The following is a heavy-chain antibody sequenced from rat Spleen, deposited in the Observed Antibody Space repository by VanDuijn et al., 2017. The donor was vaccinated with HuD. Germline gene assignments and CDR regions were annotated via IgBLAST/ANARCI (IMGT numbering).Heavy chain of an antibody. J-gene: IGHJ1*01. CDR1: GFTFSNYG. Sequence: EVQLVESGGGLVQPGRSLKLSCAASGFTFSNYGMHWIRQAPTKGLEWVASISPSGGSTYYRDSVKGRFTISRDNAKNTQYLQMNSLRSVDTATYYCTREGGSPYWYFDFWGPGTMVTVSS. D-gene: IGHD5-1*01. V-gene: IGHV5-19*01. CDR2: ISPSGGST. CDR3: TREGGSPYWYFDF.